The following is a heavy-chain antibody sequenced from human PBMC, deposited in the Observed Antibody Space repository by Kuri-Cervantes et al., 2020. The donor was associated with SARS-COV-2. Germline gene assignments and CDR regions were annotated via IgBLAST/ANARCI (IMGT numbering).Heavy chain of an antibody. V-gene: IGHV1-18*01. CDR1: GYTFTSYG. Sequence: ASVKVSCKASGYTFTSYGISWVRQAPGQGLEWMGWISAYNGNTNYAQKFQGRVTMTRDTSISTAYMELSRLRSEDTAVYYCASDLTTVTRHHYYYGMDVWGQGTTVTVSS. CDR2: ISAYNGNT. J-gene: IGHJ6*02. D-gene: IGHD4-11*01. CDR3: ASDLTTVTRHHYYYGMDV.